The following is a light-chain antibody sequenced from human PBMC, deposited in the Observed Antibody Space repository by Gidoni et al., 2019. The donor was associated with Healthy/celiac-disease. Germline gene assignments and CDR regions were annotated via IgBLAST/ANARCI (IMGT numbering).Light chain of an antibody. Sequence: EIVMTPSPATLSVSPGARATLSCRASQRVSSNLAWYQQKPGQAPRLLIHGASTRATGIPARFSGSGSGTEFTLTISSLQSEDFAVYYCQQYNNWPPSWTFGQGTKVEIK. V-gene: IGKV3-15*01. J-gene: IGKJ1*01. CDR3: QQYNNWPPSWT. CDR2: GAS. CDR1: QRVSSN.